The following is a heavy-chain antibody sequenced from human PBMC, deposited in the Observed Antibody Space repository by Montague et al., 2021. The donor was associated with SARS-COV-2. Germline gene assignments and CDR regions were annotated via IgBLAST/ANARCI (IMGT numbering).Heavy chain of an antibody. CDR1: AGSINNHY. J-gene: IGHJ4*02. V-gene: IGHV4-59*08. Sequence: SETLSLTCTVSAGSINNHYWSWIRQTPGKELEWIAYVYFSGTASYNHSLKSRVTISVDTSRNQFSLQLTSVTAADTAVYYCARRPSSGWSFDYWGQGTQVSVSS. D-gene: IGHD6-19*01. CDR3: ARRPSSGWSFDY. CDR2: VYFSGTA.